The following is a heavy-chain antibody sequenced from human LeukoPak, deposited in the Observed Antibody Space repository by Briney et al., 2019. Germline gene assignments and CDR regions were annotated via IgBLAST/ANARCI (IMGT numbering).Heavy chain of an antibody. J-gene: IGHJ5*02. D-gene: IGHD3-22*01. V-gene: IGHV1-2*02. CDR1: GYTFTGYY. CDR2: INPNSGGT. CDR3: ARITLITMIDDWFDP. Sequence: ASVKVSCKASGYTFTGYYMHWVRQAPGQGLEWMGWINPNSGGTNYAQKFQGRVTMTRDTSISTAYVELSRLRSDDTAVYYCARITLITMIDDWFDPWGQGTLVTVSS.